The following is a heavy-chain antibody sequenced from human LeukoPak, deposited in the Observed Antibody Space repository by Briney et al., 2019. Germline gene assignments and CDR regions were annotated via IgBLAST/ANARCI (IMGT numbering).Heavy chain of an antibody. Sequence: SETLSLTCTVSGGSISSDSWSWIRQSAGKELEWIGHIFTSGSINYNPSLRSRVTMSVDTSKNQFSLQLSSVTAADTAVYYCASTLGYGWFDPWGQGTLVTVSS. CDR2: IFTSGSI. CDR3: ASTLGYGWFDP. CDR1: GGSISSDS. J-gene: IGHJ5*02. D-gene: IGHD1-1*01. V-gene: IGHV4-4*07.